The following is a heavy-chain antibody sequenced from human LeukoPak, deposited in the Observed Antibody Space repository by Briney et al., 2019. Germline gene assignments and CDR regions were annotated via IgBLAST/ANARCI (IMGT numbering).Heavy chain of an antibody. CDR2: ISDDGNNR. V-gene: IGHV3-30*04. J-gene: IGHJ4*02. Sequence: GGSLRLSCAASGFTFSSYAMHWVRQAPGKGLEWVAVISDDGNNRYYLDPVKGRFTMSRDNSNNTLYLGMDSLKTEDTAVYYCARARTSWHGASIDFWGQGISVIVSS. CDR3: ARARTSWHGASIDF. D-gene: IGHD2-2*01. CDR1: GFTFSSYA.